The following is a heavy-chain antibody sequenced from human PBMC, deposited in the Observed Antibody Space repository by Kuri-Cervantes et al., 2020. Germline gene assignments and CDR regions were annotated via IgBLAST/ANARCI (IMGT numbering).Heavy chain of an antibody. V-gene: IGHV3-23*01. CDR1: GFTFDNYA. D-gene: IGHD4-17*01. CDR2: ISGSGGST. CDR3: AKGVTTVTTVAFDI. J-gene: IGHJ3*02. Sequence: GGSLRPSCAASGFTFDNYAMGWVRQAPGKGLEWVSSISGSGGSTYYADSVKGRFTISRDNSKNTLYLQMNSLRAEDTAVYYCAKGVTTVTTVAFDIWGQGTMVTVSS.